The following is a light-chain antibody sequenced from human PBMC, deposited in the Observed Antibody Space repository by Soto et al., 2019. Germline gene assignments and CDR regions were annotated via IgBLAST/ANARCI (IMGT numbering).Light chain of an antibody. CDR3: SSYADTNNYV. CDR2: EVS. V-gene: IGLV2-8*01. J-gene: IGLJ1*01. Sequence: QSVLTQPPSASGSPGQSVTISCTGTSSDVGTYNFVSWYQQHPGKAPKLMVYEVSMRPSGVPDRFSGSKSGNTASLTVSGLQAEDEAEYFCSSYADTNNYVLGTGAKV. CDR1: SSDVGTYNF.